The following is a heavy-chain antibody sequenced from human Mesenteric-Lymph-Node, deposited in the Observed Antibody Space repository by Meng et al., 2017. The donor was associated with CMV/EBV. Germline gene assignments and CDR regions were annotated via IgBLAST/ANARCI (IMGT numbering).Heavy chain of an antibody. J-gene: IGHJ4*02. CDR3: ARDQVGRLPDY. V-gene: IGHV4-39*07. CDR1: GDSIRSSSYY. CDR2: IYYSGST. D-gene: IGHD2-15*01. Sequence: SETLSLTCTVSGDSIRSSSYYWGWIRQPPGKGLEWIGSIYYSGSTYYNPSLKSRVTISVDTSKNQFSLKLSSVTAADTAVYYCARDQVGRLPDYWGQGTLVTVSS.